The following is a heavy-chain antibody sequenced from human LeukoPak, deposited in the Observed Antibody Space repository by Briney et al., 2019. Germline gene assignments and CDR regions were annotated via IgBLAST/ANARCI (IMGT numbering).Heavy chain of an antibody. D-gene: IGHD3-3*01. V-gene: IGHV4-59*01. J-gene: IGHJ4*02. CDR2: IYYSGST. CDR3: ARGLRFLEWLTQDY. Sequence: PSETLSLTCTVSGGSISSYYWSWIRQPTGKGLEWIGYIYYSGSTNYNPSLKSRVTISVDTSKNQFSLKLSSVTAADTAVYYCARGLRFLEWLTQDYWGQGTLVTVSS. CDR1: GGSISSYY.